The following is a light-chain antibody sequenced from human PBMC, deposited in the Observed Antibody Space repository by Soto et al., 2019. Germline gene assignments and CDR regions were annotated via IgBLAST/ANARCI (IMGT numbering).Light chain of an antibody. CDR2: AAS. CDR1: QSISSY. V-gene: IGKV1-39*01. Sequence: DIQMTQSPSSLSASVGDRVTITCRASQSISSYLNWYQQKPGKAPKLLIYAASSLQSGVPSRFSGSGSGTDFTLTISSLQPEDFATYYCQQSYSTLSIT. CDR3: QQSYSTLSIT. J-gene: IGKJ5*01.